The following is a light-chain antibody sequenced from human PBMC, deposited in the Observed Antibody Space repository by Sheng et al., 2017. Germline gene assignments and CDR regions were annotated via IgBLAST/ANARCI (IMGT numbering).Light chain of an antibody. CDR2: QDE. J-gene: IGLJ2*01. CDR1: KLGNKY. CDR3: QAWGTNTVV. V-gene: IGLV3-1*01. Sequence: SYELTQPPSMSVSPGQTATITCSGDKLGNKYVCWYQQKPGQSPVLVIYQDEKRPSGIPERFSGSNSGDTATLTITGTQTLDEAAYYCQAWGTNTVVFGGGTEADR.